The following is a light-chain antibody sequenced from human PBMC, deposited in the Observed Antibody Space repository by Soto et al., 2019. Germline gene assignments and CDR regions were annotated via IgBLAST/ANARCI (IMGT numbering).Light chain of an antibody. CDR3: QSYDSSLSGSYV. CDR1: SANIGAGYD. J-gene: IGLJ1*01. V-gene: IGLV1-40*01. CDR2: SNN. Sequence: QSVLTQQPSVSGAPGQRVTISCTGSSANIGAGYDVHWYQRLPGTAPKVLIYSNNNRPSGVPDRFSGSKSGTSASLAITGLQAEDEADYYCQSYDSSLSGSYVFGNGTKLTVL.